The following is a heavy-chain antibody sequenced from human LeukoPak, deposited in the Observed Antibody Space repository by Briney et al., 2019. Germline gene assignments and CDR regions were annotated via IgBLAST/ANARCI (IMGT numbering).Heavy chain of an antibody. D-gene: IGHD1-26*01. CDR1: GYTFTGYY. CDR3: ARDQEWELPY. J-gene: IGHJ4*02. Sequence: ASVTVSCTASGYTFTGYYMHWVRQAPGQGLEWMGWINPNSGGTNYAQKFQGRVTMTRDTSISTAYMELSRLRSDDTAVYYCARDQEWELPYWGQGTLVTVSS. CDR2: INPNSGGT. V-gene: IGHV1-2*02.